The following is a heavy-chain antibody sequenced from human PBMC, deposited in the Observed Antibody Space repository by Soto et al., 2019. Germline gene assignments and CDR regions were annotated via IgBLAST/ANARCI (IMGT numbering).Heavy chain of an antibody. V-gene: IGHV4-39*01. D-gene: IGHD2-15*01. CDR1: GGSISSFNYF. Sequence: QLQLQESGPGLVKPSESLSLTCTVSGGSISSFNYFWGWIRPPPGKGLEWIGSLYYSGNTYYNPSLQSGVTISGDTSKKQCTLTLRSVTAADTAVYYCARGGGSTFNWFDPWGQGTLVTVSP. CDR2: LYYSGNT. CDR3: ARGGGSTFNWFDP. J-gene: IGHJ5*02.